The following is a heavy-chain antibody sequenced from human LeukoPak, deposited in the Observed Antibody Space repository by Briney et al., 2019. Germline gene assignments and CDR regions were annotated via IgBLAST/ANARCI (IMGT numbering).Heavy chain of an antibody. V-gene: IGHV3-30*03. D-gene: IGHD3-10*01. Sequence: GGSLRLSCAASGFTFNRYSMHWVRQAPGKGLEWVAVISSDGGNTYYADSVKGRFTISRDNSKNTLYLQMNSLRAEDTAVYYCARADQYYYGSGSYYKGPQYSFDYWGQGTLVTVSS. CDR2: ISSDGGNT. CDR1: GFTFNRYS. J-gene: IGHJ4*02. CDR3: ARADQYYYGSGSYYKGPQYSFDY.